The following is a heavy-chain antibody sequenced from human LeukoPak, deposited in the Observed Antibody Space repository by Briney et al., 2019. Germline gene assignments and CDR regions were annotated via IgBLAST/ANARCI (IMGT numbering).Heavy chain of an antibody. J-gene: IGHJ4*02. V-gene: IGHV3-48*02. CDR2: IWDSSRIT. Sequence: GGSLRLSCAASGLTVSGNYMSWVRQAPGKGLEWLSYIWDSSRITYQADSVKGRFTISRDNAKSSLYLQMNSLRDEDTAVYYCVRDSSFAFDYWGQGILVTVSS. CDR1: GLTVSGNY. CDR3: VRDSSFAFDY. D-gene: IGHD2/OR15-2a*01.